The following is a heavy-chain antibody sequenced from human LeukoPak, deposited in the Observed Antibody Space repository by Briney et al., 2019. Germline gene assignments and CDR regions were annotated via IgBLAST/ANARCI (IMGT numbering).Heavy chain of an antibody. V-gene: IGHV4-39*01. Sequence: SETLSLTCTVSGGSITGSSYYWGWIRQPPGKALEWIGSMYYSGSTYYNPSLKSRLTISVDTSKNQFSLKLTSVTAADTAVYYCARQYYDNTGNYYFDYWGQGTLVTVSS. CDR3: ARQYYDNTGNYYFDY. D-gene: IGHD3-22*01. CDR2: MYYSGST. CDR1: GGSITGSSYY. J-gene: IGHJ4*02.